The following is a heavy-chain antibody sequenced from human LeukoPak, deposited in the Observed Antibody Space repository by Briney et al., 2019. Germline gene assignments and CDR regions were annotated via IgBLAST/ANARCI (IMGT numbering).Heavy chain of an antibody. CDR3: AKDEIPRNKLYDAFDI. D-gene: IGHD1/OR15-1a*01. CDR1: GFTFSNYA. Sequence: AGSLTLSCAVSGFTFSNYAMHWVRQAPGNGLEWVAFISYDGSNKNYAHSVKGRFNISRDNSKNTLYLQMNSLRAEDTAVYYCAKDEIPRNKLYDAFDIWGQGTKVTVSS. J-gene: IGHJ3*02. CDR2: ISYDGSNK. V-gene: IGHV3-30-3*01.